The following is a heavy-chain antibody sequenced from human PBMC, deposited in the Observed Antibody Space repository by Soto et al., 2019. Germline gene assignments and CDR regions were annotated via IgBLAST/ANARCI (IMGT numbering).Heavy chain of an antibody. CDR2: INSDGSST. CDR3: AIDGVTSYGDVYFDY. CDR1: EFTFSSYW. J-gene: IGHJ4*02. D-gene: IGHD2-8*01. V-gene: IGHV3-74*01. Sequence: EVQLVESGGGLVQPGGSLRLSCAASEFTFSSYWMFWVRQAPGKGLVWVSRINSDGSSTTYADSVKGRFTISSDNAKNTRYLQMNSLRADATSVYYCAIDGVTSYGDVYFDYWVQGTLVTVSS.